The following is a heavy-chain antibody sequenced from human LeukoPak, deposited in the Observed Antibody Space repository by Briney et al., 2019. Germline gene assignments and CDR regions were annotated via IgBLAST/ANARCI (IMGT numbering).Heavy chain of an antibody. V-gene: IGHV3-7*01. CDR1: GFTFSDYW. CDR2: IKEDGSVK. CDR3: AKEGTDGRGSFGWFDS. D-gene: IGHD3-10*01. J-gene: IGHJ5*01. Sequence: PGGSLRLSCVASGFTFSDYWMTWVRQAPGKGLEWVANIKEDGSVKYYVDSVKVRFSISRDNAKNSLYLQLNSLRVEDTAVYCCAKEGTDGRGSFGWFDSWGQGTLVTVSS.